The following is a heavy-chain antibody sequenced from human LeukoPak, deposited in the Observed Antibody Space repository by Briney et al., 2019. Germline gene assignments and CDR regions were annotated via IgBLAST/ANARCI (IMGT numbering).Heavy chain of an antibody. D-gene: IGHD6-19*01. J-gene: IGHJ4*02. V-gene: IGHV3-53*01. Sequence: GGSLRLSCAASGFTVTSNYMNWVRQAPGKGLEWVSVIYSGGSTYYADSVKGRFTISRDNSKNTLYLQMSSLRAEDTAVCYCARDERGSGFIYFDYWGQGTLVTVSS. CDR2: IYSGGST. CDR3: ARDERGSGFIYFDY. CDR1: GFTVTSNY.